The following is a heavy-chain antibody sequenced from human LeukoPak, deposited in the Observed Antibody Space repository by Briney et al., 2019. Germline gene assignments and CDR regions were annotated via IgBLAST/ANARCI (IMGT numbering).Heavy chain of an antibody. CDR1: GFTFSSYA. CDR2: ISGSGGST. V-gene: IGHV3-23*01. Sequence: GGSLRLSCAASGFTFSSYAMSWVRQAPGKGLEWVSAISGSGGSTYYADSVKGRFTISRDNSKNTLYLQMNNLRAEDTAVYYCAKYPGGVAATPVGYFDYWGQGTLVTVSS. CDR3: AKYPGGVAATPVGYFDY. D-gene: IGHD2-15*01. J-gene: IGHJ4*02.